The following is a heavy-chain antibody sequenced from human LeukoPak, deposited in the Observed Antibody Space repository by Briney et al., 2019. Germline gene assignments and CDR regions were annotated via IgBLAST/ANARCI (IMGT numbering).Heavy chain of an antibody. CDR3: AKDVWFGELLGAFDI. V-gene: IGHV3-30*18. Sequence: GGSLRLSCAASGFTFSSYGMTWVRQAPGKGLEWVAVISYDGSNKYYADSVKGRFTISRDNSKNTLYLQMNSLRAEDTAVYYCAKDVWFGELLGAFDIWGQGTMVTVSS. CDR2: ISYDGSNK. J-gene: IGHJ3*02. CDR1: GFTFSSYG. D-gene: IGHD3-10*01.